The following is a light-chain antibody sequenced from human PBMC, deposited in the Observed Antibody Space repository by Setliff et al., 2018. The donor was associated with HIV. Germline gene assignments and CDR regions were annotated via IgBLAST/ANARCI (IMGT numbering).Light chain of an antibody. J-gene: IGLJ1*01. V-gene: IGLV2-14*03. CDR3: SSYTTISTFV. Sequence: SVLTQPASVSGSPGQSITISCTGTSSDVGGYNYVSWYQHHPGKAPKLMIYDVNKRPSGVSNRFSGPKSGDTASLTTSGLQAEDEADYYCSSYTTISTFVFGTGTKVTVL. CDR2: DVN. CDR1: SSDVGGYNY.